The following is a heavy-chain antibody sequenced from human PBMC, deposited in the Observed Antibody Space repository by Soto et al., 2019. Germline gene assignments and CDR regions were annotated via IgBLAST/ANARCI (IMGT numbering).Heavy chain of an antibody. CDR1: GGSISSYY. CDR2: IYYSGST. CDR3: GRDYYDTKSIRPYYYGMDV. J-gene: IGHJ6*02. Sequence: PSETLSLTCTVSGGSISSYYWSRIRQPPGKGLEWIGYIYYSGSTNYNPSLKSRVTISVDTSKNQFSLKLSSVTAADTAVYYCGRDYYDTKSIRPYYYGMDVWGQGTTVTVSS. V-gene: IGHV4-59*01. D-gene: IGHD3-9*01.